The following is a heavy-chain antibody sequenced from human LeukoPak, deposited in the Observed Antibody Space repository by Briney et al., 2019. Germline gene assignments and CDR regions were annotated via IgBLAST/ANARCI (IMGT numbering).Heavy chain of an antibody. V-gene: IGHV3-30*02. CDR2: IRYDGSKK. CDR3: AKEPYDYVWGSYRFDY. CDR1: GFTFSSYG. J-gene: IGHJ4*02. Sequence: SGGSLRLSCAASGFTFSSYGMHWVRQAPGKGREGVACIRYDGSKKYYAASVKGRFTISRDNSKNTLSLQMNTLSAEDTAVYYCAKEPYDYVWGSYRFDYWGQGTLVTASS. D-gene: IGHD3-16*02.